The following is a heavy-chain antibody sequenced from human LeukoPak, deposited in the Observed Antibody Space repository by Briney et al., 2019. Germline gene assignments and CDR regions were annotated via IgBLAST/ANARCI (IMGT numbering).Heavy chain of an antibody. D-gene: IGHD1-26*01. CDR3: VRDRGTYRPIDY. J-gene: IGHJ4*02. CDR2: ISYTGTYI. V-gene: IGHV3-21*04. CDR1: AFSLSAYN. Sequence: GRSLRLSCAASAFSLSAYNMNWVRQAPGKGLEWVSSISYTGTYIYYADSVKGRFTISRDNAQNSLYLQMNSLRAEDTAIYYCVRDRGTYRPIDYWGQGTLVTVSS.